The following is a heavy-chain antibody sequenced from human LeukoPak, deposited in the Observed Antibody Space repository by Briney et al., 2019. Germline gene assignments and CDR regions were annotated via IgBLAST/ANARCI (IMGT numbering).Heavy chain of an antibody. CDR3: AKEGYNYDFWSGYYRKFDY. D-gene: IGHD3-3*01. Sequence: GGSLRLSCAASGFTFSSYAMSWVRQAPGKGLEWVSAISGSGGSTYYADSVKGRFTISRDNSKNTLYLQMNSLRAEDTAVYYCAKEGYNYDFWSGYYRKFDYWGQGTLVTVSS. CDR2: ISGSGGST. J-gene: IGHJ4*02. V-gene: IGHV3-23*01. CDR1: GFTFSSYA.